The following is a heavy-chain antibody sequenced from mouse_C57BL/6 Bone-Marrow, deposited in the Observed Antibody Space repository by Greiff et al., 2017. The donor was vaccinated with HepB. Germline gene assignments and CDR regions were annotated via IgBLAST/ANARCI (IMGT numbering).Heavy chain of an antibody. Sequence: VQLQQSGAELVRPGASAKLSCTASGFNFKDDKMNWVRKRPKKGLEWIGWIDPEKGATENASKFQGKATITADTSSNTAYLQLSSLTSEDTAVYYCTTFYDYYFDYWGQGTTLTVSS. D-gene: IGHD2-4*01. CDR3: TTFYDYYFDY. CDR1: GFNFKDDK. J-gene: IGHJ2*01. CDR2: IDPEKGAT. V-gene: IGHV14-4*01.